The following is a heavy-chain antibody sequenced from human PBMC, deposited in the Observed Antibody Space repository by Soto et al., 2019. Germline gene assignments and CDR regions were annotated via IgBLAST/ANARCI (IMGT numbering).Heavy chain of an antibody. Sequence: ASVKVSCKVSGYTLTELSMHWVRQAPGKGLEWMGGFDPEDGETIYAQKFQGRVTMTEDTSTGTAYMELSSLRSEDTAVYYCARDGARTNGVLDFYYYYYYMDVWGKGTTVTVSS. J-gene: IGHJ6*03. CDR1: GYTLTELS. V-gene: IGHV1-24*01. CDR2: FDPEDGET. D-gene: IGHD2-8*01. CDR3: ARDGARTNGVLDFYYYYYYMDV.